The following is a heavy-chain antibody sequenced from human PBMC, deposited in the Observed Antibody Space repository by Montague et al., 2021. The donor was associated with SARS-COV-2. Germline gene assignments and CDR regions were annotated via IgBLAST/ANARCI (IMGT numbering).Heavy chain of an antibody. CDR1: GFTFDDYA. V-gene: IGHV3-9*01. J-gene: IGHJ6*02. CDR3: AKDNLPNYYDSSGYGMDV. Sequence: SLRLSCAASGFTFDDYAMHWVRQAPGKGLEWVSGISWNSGSIGYADSVQGRFTISRDNAKNSLYLQMNSLRAEDTALYYCAKDNLPNYYDSSGYGMDVWGQGTTVTVSS. D-gene: IGHD3-22*01. CDR2: ISWNSGSI.